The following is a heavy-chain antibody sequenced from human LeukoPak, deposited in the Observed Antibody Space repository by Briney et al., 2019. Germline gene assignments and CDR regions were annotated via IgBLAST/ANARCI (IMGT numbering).Heavy chain of an antibody. CDR3: ARDSSSGWYDLGY. V-gene: IGHV3-21*01. J-gene: IGHJ4*02. D-gene: IGHD6-19*01. CDR1: GFTFSSYS. CDR2: ISSSSSYI. Sequence: PGGSLRLSCAASGFTFSSYSMNWVRQAPGKGLEWVSSISSSSSYIYYADSVKGRFTISRDNAKNSLYLQMNSLRAEDTAVYYCARDSSSGWYDLGYWGQGTLVTVSS.